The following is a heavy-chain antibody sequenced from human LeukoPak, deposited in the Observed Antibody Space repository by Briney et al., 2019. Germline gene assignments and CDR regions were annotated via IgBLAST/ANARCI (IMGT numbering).Heavy chain of an antibody. CDR2: INPNSGGT. J-gene: IGHJ3*02. Sequence: ASVKVSCKASGYTFTGYYMHWVRQAPGQGLEWMGWINPNSGGTNYAQKFQGRVTMTRDTSISTAYMELSRLRSDDTAVYYCARAVLVIAHDAFDIWAQVTMVIVSS. CDR1: GYTFTGYY. CDR3: ARAVLVIAHDAFDI. D-gene: IGHD3-22*01. V-gene: IGHV1-2*02.